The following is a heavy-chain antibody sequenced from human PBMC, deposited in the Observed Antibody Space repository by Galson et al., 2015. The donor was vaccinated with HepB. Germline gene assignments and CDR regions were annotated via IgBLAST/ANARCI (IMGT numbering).Heavy chain of an antibody. CDR3: ARGGDYLSYRPHWFDP. V-gene: IGHV3-11*06. J-gene: IGHJ5*02. CDR2: ISASSTYT. D-gene: IGHD4-17*01. Sequence: SLRLSCAASGFSFSDYYMSWIRQAPGKGLEWISYISASSTYTTYADSVKGRFTISRDNAKKSLYLQMNSLRAEDTAVYYCARGGDYLSYRPHWFDPWGQGTLVTVSS. CDR1: GFSFSDYY.